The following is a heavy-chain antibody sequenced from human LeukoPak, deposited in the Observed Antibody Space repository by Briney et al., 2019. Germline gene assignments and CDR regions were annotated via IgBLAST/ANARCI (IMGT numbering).Heavy chain of an antibody. V-gene: IGHV3-23*01. CDR2: LSGSGDST. J-gene: IGHJ4*02. Sequence: PGGSLRLSCAPSGFTFRSYAMNWVRQAPGKGLEWVSTLSGSGDSTYYADSVKGRFTISRDNSKNTLYLQMNSLSAEDTAVYYCAKSRSGWYLIEYWGQGALVTVSS. D-gene: IGHD6-19*01. CDR3: AKSRSGWYLIEY. CDR1: GFTFRSYA.